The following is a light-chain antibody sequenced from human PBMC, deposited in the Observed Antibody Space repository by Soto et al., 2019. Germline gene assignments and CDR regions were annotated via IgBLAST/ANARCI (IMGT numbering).Light chain of an antibody. J-gene: IGLJ2*01. CDR1: SSNIGSNT. CDR3: SAWDDSVNGVV. CDR2: SNS. Sequence: QSVLTQPPSTSGTPGQRVTISCSGSSSNIGSNTVNWYQHLPGTAPKVLIYSNSQRPSGVPDRFSGSKSGTSASLAISGLQSEDEAEYYCSAWDDSVNGVVFGGGTKLTVL. V-gene: IGLV1-44*01.